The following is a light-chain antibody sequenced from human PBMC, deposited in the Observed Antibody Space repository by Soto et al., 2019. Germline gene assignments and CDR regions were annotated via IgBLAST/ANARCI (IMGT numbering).Light chain of an antibody. Sequence: EIVMTQSPATLSVSPGERVTLSCTSSQSVADNLAWFQQKPGQGPRLLSYGASTRATGIPARFSGSGSETDFTLTVSSLRSEDSAVYYCQQYNYWPITFGQGTRLEIK. CDR3: QQYNYWPIT. CDR1: QSVADN. J-gene: IGKJ5*01. V-gene: IGKV3-15*01. CDR2: GAS.